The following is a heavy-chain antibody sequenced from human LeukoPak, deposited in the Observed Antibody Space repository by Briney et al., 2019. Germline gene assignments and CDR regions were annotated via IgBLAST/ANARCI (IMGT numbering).Heavy chain of an antibody. D-gene: IGHD3-3*01. Sequence: PGGSLRLSCAASGFTFTMFGMNWVSQAPGKGLEWVSYIDARSGTMYYADSVQGRFTISRDDAKDSVLLQMNSLRVDDTAVYYCARPYDCGRGPPGDAFDNWGQGTLVTVPS. CDR3: ARPYDCGRGPPGDAFDN. CDR1: GFTFTMFG. J-gene: IGHJ3*02. V-gene: IGHV3-48*01. CDR2: IDARSGTM.